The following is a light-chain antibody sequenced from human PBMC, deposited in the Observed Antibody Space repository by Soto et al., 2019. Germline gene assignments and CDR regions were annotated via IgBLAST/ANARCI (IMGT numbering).Light chain of an antibody. Sequence: QSVLTQPASVSGSPGQSITISCTGTSSDVGGYKYVSWYQQHPDKAPKLIIFEVSNRPSGISSRFSGSKSGNTASVTISGLQAEHEADYYCASYTSSSTSVIFGRGTKLTVL. J-gene: IGLJ2*01. CDR2: EVS. CDR1: SSDVGGYKY. V-gene: IGLV2-14*01. CDR3: ASYTSSSTSVI.